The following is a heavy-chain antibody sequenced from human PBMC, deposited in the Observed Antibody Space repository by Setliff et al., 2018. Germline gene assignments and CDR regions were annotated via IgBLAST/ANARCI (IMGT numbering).Heavy chain of an antibody. D-gene: IGHD1-26*01. CDR2: INPSGGYT. CDR3: ARVPVVGATKLYWFDP. Sequence: ASVKVSCKTSGYAFTDNYIHWVRQAPGQGLEWMGMINPSGGYTIYAQKFQGRVTMTRDTSASTAYMELSSLRSEDTAVYYCARVPVVGATKLYWFDPWGQGTLVTVSS. J-gene: IGHJ5*02. V-gene: IGHV1-46*01. CDR1: GYAFTDNY.